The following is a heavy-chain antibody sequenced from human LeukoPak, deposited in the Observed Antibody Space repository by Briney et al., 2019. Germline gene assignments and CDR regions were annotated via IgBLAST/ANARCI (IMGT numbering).Heavy chain of an antibody. CDR1: GFTFSSYA. CDR2: ISGSGGST. Sequence: PGGSLRLSCAASGFTFSSYAMSWVRQAPGKGLEWVSAISGSGGSTYYADSVKGRFTISRDNSKNTLYLQMNSLRAEDTAVYYCARPLEAAAAGWYYGMDVWGQGSTVTVSS. V-gene: IGHV3-23*01. J-gene: IGHJ6*02. CDR3: ARPLEAAAAGWYYGMDV. D-gene: IGHD6-13*01.